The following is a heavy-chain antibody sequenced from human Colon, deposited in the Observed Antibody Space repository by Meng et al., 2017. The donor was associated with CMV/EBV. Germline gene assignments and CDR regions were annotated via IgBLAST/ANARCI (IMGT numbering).Heavy chain of an antibody. V-gene: IGHV4-59*01. CDR2: IYDRGRP. J-gene: IGHJ4*02. CDR1: GDSMTLYY. Sequence: SETLSLTCTVSGDSMTLYYWTWIRQSPGKGLEFIGNIYDRGRPRYESSLQSRVTISQDTSKTQFSLKLRSVTAADTAIYYCARDSRGFFDYWGQGILVTVSS. D-gene: IGHD5-12*01. CDR3: ARDSRGFFDY.